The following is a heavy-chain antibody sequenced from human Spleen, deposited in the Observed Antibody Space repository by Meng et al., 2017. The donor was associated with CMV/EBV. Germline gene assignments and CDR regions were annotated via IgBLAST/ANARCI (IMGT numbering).Heavy chain of an antibody. CDR2: TYYRSKWYH. Sequence: LTCAISGDSVSSNSAAWNWIRQSPSRGLEWLGRTYYRSKWYHDYAPSVKSRMSINPDTSKNQFSLQLISVTPGDTAVYYCARALDNGFWYDGFDYWGQGTLVTVSS. CDR3: ARALDNGFWYDGFDY. CDR1: GDSVSSNSAA. D-gene: IGHD1-1*01. V-gene: IGHV6-1*01. J-gene: IGHJ4*02.